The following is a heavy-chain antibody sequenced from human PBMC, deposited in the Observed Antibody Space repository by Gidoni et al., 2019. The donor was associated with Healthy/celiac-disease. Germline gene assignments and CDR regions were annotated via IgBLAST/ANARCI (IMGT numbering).Heavy chain of an antibody. V-gene: IGHV4-61*01. J-gene: IGHJ3*02. CDR1: GGSVSSGSYY. CDR3: AREYRDIVVVPAANRAFDI. D-gene: IGHD2-2*01. Sequence: QVQLQESGPGLVKPSETLSLTCTVSGGSVSSGSYYWSWIRQPPGEGLEWVGYLYYSGRTNYNPSLKSRVTISVDTSKNQSSLKLSSVTAADTAVYYCAREYRDIVVVPAANRAFDIWGQGTMVTVSS. CDR2: LYYSGRT.